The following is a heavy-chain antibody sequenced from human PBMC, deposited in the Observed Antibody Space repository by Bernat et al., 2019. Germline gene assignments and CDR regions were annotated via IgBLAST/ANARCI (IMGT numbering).Heavy chain of an antibody. Sequence: QVTLRESGPALVKPTQTLTLTCTFSGFSLSTSGMCVSWIRQPPGKALEWLARIDWDDDKYYSTSLKTRLTISKDTSKNQVVLTMTNMDPVDTATYYCARMCTSSGWFRFDPWGQGTLVTVSS. D-gene: IGHD6-19*01. V-gene: IGHV2-70*15. CDR1: GFSLSTSGMC. CDR2: IDWDDDK. J-gene: IGHJ5*02. CDR3: ARMCTSSGWFRFDP.